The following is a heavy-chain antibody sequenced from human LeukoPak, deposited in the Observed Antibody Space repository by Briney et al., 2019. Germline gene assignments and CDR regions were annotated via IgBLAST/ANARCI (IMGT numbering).Heavy chain of an antibody. CDR1: GFTFSSYG. CDR3: AKDSGPYYGDYLWSNYFDY. V-gene: IGHV3-23*01. J-gene: IGHJ4*02. D-gene: IGHD4-17*01. CDR2: ISGSGGST. Sequence: PGGSLRLSCAASGFTFSSYGMSWVRQAPGKGLEWVPAISGSGGSTYYADSVKGRFTISRDNSKNTLHLQMNSLRAEDTAVYYCAKDSGPYYGDYLWSNYFDYWGQGTLVTVSS.